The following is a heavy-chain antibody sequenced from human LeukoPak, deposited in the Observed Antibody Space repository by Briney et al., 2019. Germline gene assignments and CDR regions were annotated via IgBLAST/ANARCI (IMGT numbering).Heavy chain of an antibody. Sequence: AASVKVSCKASGGTFSSYAISWVRQAPGQGLEWIGGIIPIFGTANYAQKFQGRVTITTDESPSTAYMELSSLRSEDTAVYYCARGPPYSSSWHRPYYYYYCYMDVWGKGTTVTVSS. CDR3: ARGPPYSSSWHRPYYYYYCYMDV. CDR2: IIPIFGTA. CDR1: GGTFSSYA. V-gene: IGHV1-69*05. D-gene: IGHD6-13*01. J-gene: IGHJ6*03.